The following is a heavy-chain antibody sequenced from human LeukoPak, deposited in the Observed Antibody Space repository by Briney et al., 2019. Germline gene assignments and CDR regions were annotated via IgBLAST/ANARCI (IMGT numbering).Heavy chain of an antibody. CDR3: ARDAASGSYTYYYYYYMDV. D-gene: IGHD1-26*01. CDR2: INSDGSST. CDR1: GFTFSSYW. Sequence: GGSLRLSCAASGFTFSSYWMHWVRQAPGKGLVWVSRINSDGSSTSYADSVKGRFTISRDNAKNTLYLQMNSLRAEDTAVYYCARDAASGSYTYYYYYYMDVWGKGTTVTISS. J-gene: IGHJ6*03. V-gene: IGHV3-74*01.